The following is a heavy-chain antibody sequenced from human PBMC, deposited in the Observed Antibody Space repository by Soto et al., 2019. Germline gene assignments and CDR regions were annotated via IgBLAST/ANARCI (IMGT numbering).Heavy chain of an antibody. Sequence: SETLSLTCAVSSDSVSSSNWWSWVRQPPGKGLEWIGEIHHSGSTNYSPSLKSRVTISLDTSKNEFSLKVTSVTAADTAVYYCAKTSPHGSGGSCYSGWFDPWGQGTLVTVSS. CDR1: SDSVSSSNW. D-gene: IGHD2-15*01. CDR2: IHHSGST. J-gene: IGHJ5*02. V-gene: IGHV4-4*02. CDR3: AKTSPHGSGGSCYSGWFDP.